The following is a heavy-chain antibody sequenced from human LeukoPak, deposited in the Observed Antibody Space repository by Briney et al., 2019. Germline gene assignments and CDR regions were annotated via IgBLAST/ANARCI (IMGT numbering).Heavy chain of an antibody. CDR2: IRYDGSNK. J-gene: IGHJ4*02. V-gene: IGHV3-30*02. CDR1: GFTFSSYW. CDR3: AKDTYSSSWYGLPIDY. D-gene: IGHD6-13*01. Sequence: PGGSLRLSCAASGFTFSSYWMSWVRQAPGKGLEWVAFIRYDGSNKYYADSVKGRFTISRDNSKNTLYLQMNSLRAEDTAVYYCAKDTYSSSWYGLPIDYWGQGTLVTVSS.